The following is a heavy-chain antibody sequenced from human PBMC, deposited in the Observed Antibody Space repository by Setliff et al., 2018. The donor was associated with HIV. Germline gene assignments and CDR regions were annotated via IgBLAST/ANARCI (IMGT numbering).Heavy chain of an antibody. CDR1: GFIFNDYY. CDR3: ARDSPLSQFDY. CDR2: MSASSSYI. J-gene: IGHJ4*02. V-gene: IGHV3-11*05. Sequence: GSLRLSCAASGFIFNDYYMNWIRQAQGKGLEWVSYMSASSSYIQYADSVKGRFTISRDNSKNTLYLQMNSLRVEDTAIYYCARDSPLSQFDYWGQGILVTVSS.